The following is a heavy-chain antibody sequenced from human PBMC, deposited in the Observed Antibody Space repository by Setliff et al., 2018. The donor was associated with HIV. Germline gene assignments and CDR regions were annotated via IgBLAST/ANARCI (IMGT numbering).Heavy chain of an antibody. Sequence: GGSLRLSCEASGFIFSTYGMHWVRQAPGKGLGWVAFIRSDETNKYYSDSVKGRFTISRDTSKNTLFLQINSLRPEDTAVYYCARISVASRYNSDLDVWGKGTTVTVS. D-gene: IGHD5-12*01. CDR1: GFIFSTYG. J-gene: IGHJ6*03. V-gene: IGHV3-30*02. CDR2: IRSDETNK. CDR3: ARISVASRYNSDLDV.